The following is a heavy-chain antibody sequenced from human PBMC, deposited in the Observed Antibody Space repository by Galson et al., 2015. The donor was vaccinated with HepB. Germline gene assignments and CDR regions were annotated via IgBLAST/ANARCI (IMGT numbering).Heavy chain of an antibody. Sequence: SLRLSCAASGFTFSDYYMSWIRQAPGKGLEWVSYISSSGSIIYYADSVKGRFTISRDNAKNSLYLQMNGLRAEDTAVYYCARDFSRILTGDQSWGQGTLVTVSS. V-gene: IGHV3-11*01. CDR3: ARDFSRILTGDQS. CDR2: ISSSGSII. J-gene: IGHJ4*02. CDR1: GFTFSDYY. D-gene: IGHD3-9*01.